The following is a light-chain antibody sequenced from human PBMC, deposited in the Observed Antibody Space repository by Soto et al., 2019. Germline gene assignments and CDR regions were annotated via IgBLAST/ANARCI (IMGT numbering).Light chain of an antibody. Sequence: EIVLTQSPATLSVSPGERATLSCRASQGVSSNLAWYQQKPGQAPRLLIYGASSRAAGIPDRFSGSGSGTDFSLTISSLEPEDFAVYYCQQRTNWLITFGQGTRLEIK. V-gene: IGKV3D-11*01. CDR3: QQRTNWLIT. J-gene: IGKJ5*01. CDR2: GAS. CDR1: QGVSSN.